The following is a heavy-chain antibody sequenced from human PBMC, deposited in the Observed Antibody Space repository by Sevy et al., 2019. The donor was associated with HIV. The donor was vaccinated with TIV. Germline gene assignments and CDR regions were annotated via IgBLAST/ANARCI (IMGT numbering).Heavy chain of an antibody. CDR1: GFIFGDYT. J-gene: IGHJ6*02. V-gene: IGHV3-49*04. CDR2: IRSKAYGGTT. CDR3: SRENSYYDFWSGSSGMDV. Sequence: GGSLRLSCTASGFIFGDYTMSWVRQAPGKGLEWVGLIRSKAYGGTTEYAAPVKGRFSISRDDPKSIAYLQMNSLKTEDTALYYCSRENSYYDFWSGSSGMDVWGQGTTVTVSS. D-gene: IGHD3-3*01.